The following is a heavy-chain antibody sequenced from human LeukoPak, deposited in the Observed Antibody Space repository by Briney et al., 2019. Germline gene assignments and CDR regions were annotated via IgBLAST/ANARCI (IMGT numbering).Heavy chain of an antibody. CDR2: IIPIFGTA. CDR1: GGTFSSYA. Sequence: GSSVKVSCKASGGTFSSYAISWARQAPGQGLEWMGGIIPIFGTANYAQKFQGRVTITADESTSTAYMELSSLRSEDTAVYYCAGTAQVTTFFDIWGQGTMVTVSS. J-gene: IGHJ3*02. V-gene: IGHV1-69*01. CDR3: AGTAQVTTFFDI. D-gene: IGHD4-11*01.